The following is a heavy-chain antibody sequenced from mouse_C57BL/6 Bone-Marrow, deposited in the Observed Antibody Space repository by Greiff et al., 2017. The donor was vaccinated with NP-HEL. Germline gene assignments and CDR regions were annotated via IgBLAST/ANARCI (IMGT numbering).Heavy chain of an antibody. CDR1: GYTFTSYG. CDR3: AREGDYD. CDR2: IYPRSGNT. Sequence: VKVVESGAELARPGASVKLSCKASGYTFTSYGISWVKQRTGQGLEWIGEIYPRSGNTYYNEKFKGKATLTADKSSSTAYMELRSLTSEDSAVYFCAREGDYDGGQGTLVTVSA. V-gene: IGHV1-81*01. J-gene: IGHJ3*01. D-gene: IGHD2-4*01.